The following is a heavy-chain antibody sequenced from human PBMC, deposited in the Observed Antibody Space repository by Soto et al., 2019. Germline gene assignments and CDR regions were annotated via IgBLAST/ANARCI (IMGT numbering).Heavy chain of an antibody. D-gene: IGHD3-10*01. CDR1: GGSISSYY. V-gene: IGHV4-59*08. Sequence: SETLSLTCTVSGGSISSYYWSWIRQPPGKGLEWIGYIYYSGSTNYNPSLKSRVTISVDTSKNQFSLKLNSMTAADTAVYYCAGQPTAGSYYDLGSYYYYYAMDVWGQGTTVTAP. J-gene: IGHJ6*02. CDR2: IYYSGST. CDR3: AGQPTAGSYYDLGSYYYYYAMDV.